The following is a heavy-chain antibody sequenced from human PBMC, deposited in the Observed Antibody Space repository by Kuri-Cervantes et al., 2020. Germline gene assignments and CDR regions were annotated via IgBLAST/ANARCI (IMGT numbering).Heavy chain of an antibody. D-gene: IGHD6-13*01. CDR1: GYTFSTYG. V-gene: IGHV1-2*02. CDR2: INPNSGGT. J-gene: IGHJ6*03. CDR3: ARGPTGYSSSWYHSYYMDV. Sequence: ASVKVSCKTSGYTFSTYGISWVRQAPGQGLEWMGCINPNSGGTNYAQKFQCRVTMTRDTSISTAYMELSRLRSDDTAVYYCARGPTGYSSSWYHSYYMDVWGKGTTVTVSS.